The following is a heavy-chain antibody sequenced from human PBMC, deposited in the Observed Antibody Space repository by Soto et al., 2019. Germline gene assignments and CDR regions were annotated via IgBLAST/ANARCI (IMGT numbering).Heavy chain of an antibody. CDR2: IIPVVDVA. V-gene: IGHV1-69*02. CDR1: GGTFSSYT. CDR3: ANYGYVDLKGEFDY. J-gene: IGHJ4*02. Sequence: QVQLVQSGAEVKKPGSSVKVSCKASGGTFSSYTINWVRQAPGQGLGWMGRIIPVVDVANYAQKFQGRVTLTADTSTSTAYMELSSLRSEDTAVYYCANYGYVDLKGEFDYWGQGTLVTVSS. D-gene: IGHD3-9*01.